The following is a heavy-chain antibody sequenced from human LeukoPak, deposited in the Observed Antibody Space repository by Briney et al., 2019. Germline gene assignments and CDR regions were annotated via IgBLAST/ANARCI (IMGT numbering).Heavy chain of an antibody. CDR2: ISAYNGNT. V-gene: IGHV1-18*01. D-gene: IGHD3-10*01. Sequence: ASVKVSCKASGYTFTSYGISWVRQAPGQGLEWMGWISAYNGNTNYAQKLQGRVTMTTDTSTSTAYMELRSLRSDDTAVYYCARERGYYGSGKGFDYWGQGTLVTVSS. CDR1: GYTFTSYG. CDR3: ARERGYYGSGKGFDY. J-gene: IGHJ4*02.